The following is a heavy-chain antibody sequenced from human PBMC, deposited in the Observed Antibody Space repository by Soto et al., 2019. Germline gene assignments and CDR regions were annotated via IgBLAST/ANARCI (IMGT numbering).Heavy chain of an antibody. Sequence: ASVKVSCKASGYTFTGYYMHWVRQAPGQGLEWMGWINPNSGGTNYAQKFQGWVTMNRDTSNSTTYIELSRLRSDDTAFYHCGSVSGWCDNYYGMDVWGQGTTVTVSS. CDR2: INPNSGGT. CDR1: GYTFTGYY. J-gene: IGHJ6*02. V-gene: IGHV1-2*04. CDR3: GSVSGWCDNYYGMDV. D-gene: IGHD2-8*02.